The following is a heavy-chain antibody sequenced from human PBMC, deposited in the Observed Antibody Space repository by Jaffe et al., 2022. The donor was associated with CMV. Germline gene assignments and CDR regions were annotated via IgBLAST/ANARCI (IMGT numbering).Heavy chain of an antibody. Sequence: EVQLVESGGGLVKPGGSLRLSCAASGFTFSNAWMSWVRQAPGKGLEWVGRIKSKTDGGTTDYAAPVKGRFTISRDDSKNTLYLQMNSLKTEDTAVYYCTTDYGYAPPENYFDYWGQGTLVTVSS. J-gene: IGHJ4*02. D-gene: IGHD5-18*01. CDR2: IKSKTDGGTT. CDR3: TTDYGYAPPENYFDY. V-gene: IGHV3-15*01. CDR1: GFTFSNAW.